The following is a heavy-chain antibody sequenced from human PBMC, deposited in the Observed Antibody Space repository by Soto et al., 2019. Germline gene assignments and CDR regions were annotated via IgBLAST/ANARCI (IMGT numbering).Heavy chain of an antibody. V-gene: IGHV5-10-1*01. Sequence: ESLKISCKGSGYSFTSYWISWVRQMPGKGLEWMGRIDPSDSYTNYSPSFQGHVTISADKSISTAYLQWSSLKASDTAMYYCARHGVSYYYYYYGMDVWGQGTTVTV. D-gene: IGHD6-13*01. CDR2: IDPSDSYT. J-gene: IGHJ6*02. CDR3: ARHGVSYYYYYYGMDV. CDR1: GYSFTSYW.